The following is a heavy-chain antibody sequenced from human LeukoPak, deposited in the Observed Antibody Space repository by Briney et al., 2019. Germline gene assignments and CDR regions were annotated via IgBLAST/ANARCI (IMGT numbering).Heavy chain of an antibody. CDR1: GFTFSRYE. J-gene: IGHJ4*02. V-gene: IGHV3-48*03. CDR2: ISSSGSTI. Sequence: GGSLRLSCAASGFTFSRYEMNWVRQAPGKGLEWVSYISSSGSTIYYADSVKGRFTISRDNAKNSLYLQMNSLRAEDTAVYYCARDTFPLPFDYWGQGTLVTVSS. CDR3: ARDTFPLPFDY.